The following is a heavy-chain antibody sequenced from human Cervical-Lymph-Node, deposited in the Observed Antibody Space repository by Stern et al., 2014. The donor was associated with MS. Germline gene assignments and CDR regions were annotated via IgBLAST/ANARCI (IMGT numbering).Heavy chain of an antibody. V-gene: IGHV1-69*01. CDR3: ARDRVDYYFGMDV. CDR1: GGTFSSYG. CDR2: IIPIFGTA. Sequence: VQLVESGAEVTKPGSSVKVSCKASGGTFSSYGISWVRQAPGQGLEWMGGIIPIFGTANYAQKFQVRVTITADESTSPAYMELSSLTSEDTAVYYCARDRVDYYFGMDVWGQGTTVIVSS. J-gene: IGHJ6*02. D-gene: IGHD3-3*01.